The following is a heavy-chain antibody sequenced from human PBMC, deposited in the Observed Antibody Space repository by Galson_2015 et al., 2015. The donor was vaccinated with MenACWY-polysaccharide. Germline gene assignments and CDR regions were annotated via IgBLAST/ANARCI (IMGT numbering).Heavy chain of an antibody. CDR1: GYTFNTYA. J-gene: IGHJ4*02. CDR2: INTNTGNP. V-gene: IGHV7-4-1*02. CDR3: ARDPKQKPTTVPTGRFDY. Sequence: SVKVSCKASGYTFNTYAMNWVRQAPGQGLEWVGGINTNTGNPTYAQGFTGRFVFSLDASVSTAYLQISSLKAEDTAVYYCARDPKQKPTTVPTGRFDYWGQGTLVPVSS. D-gene: IGHD4-17*01.